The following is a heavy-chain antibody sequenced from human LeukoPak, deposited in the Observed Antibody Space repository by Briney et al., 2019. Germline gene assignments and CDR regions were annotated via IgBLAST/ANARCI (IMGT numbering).Heavy chain of an antibody. CDR1: GGTFSSYA. V-gene: IGHV1-69*05. Sequence: SVKVSCKASGGTFSSYAISWVRQAPGQGLEWMGGIIPIFGTANYAQKLQGRVTMTTDTSTSTAYMELRSLRSDDTAVYYCARVAARPYNWFDPWGQGTLVTVSS. CDR3: ARVAARPYNWFDP. D-gene: IGHD6-6*01. CDR2: IIPIFGTA. J-gene: IGHJ5*02.